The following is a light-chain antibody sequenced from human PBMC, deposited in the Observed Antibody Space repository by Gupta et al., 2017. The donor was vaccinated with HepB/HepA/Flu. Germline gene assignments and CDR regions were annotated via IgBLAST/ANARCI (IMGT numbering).Light chain of an antibody. CDR2: GAS. Sequence: EIVLTQSPDTLSLSPGERATLSCRASQSVNSNHLSWYQHKPGQAPRLLIFGASNKATGIPDRFSGSGSGTDFTLIISRLEPEDFAVYYCQQGGSAPLTFGGGTKVEI. V-gene: IGKV3-20*01. J-gene: IGKJ4*01. CDR1: QSVNSNH. CDR3: QQGGSAPLT.